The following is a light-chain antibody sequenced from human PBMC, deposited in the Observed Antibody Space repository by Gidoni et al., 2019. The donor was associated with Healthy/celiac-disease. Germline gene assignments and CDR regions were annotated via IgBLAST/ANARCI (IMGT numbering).Light chain of an antibody. J-gene: IGKJ1*01. CDR3: QQYNSYSWT. V-gene: IGKV1-5*03. CDR2: KAS. CDR1: QSISSW. Sequence: DIQMTQSPSTLSASVGDRVTITCRASQSISSWLAWYQQKPGKAPKLLIYKASSLESGVPSRFGGSGSGTEFTLTISSLQPDDFATYYCQQYNSYSWTFGQXTKVEIK.